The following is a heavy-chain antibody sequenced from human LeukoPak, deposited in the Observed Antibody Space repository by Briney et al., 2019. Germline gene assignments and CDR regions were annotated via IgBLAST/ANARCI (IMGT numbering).Heavy chain of an antibody. J-gene: IGHJ4*02. CDR2: IYYSGST. V-gene: IGHV4-39*07. CDR1: GGSISSSSYY. Sequence: PSETLSLTCTVSGGSISSSSYYWGWIRQPPGKGLEWIGSIYYSGSTYYNPSLKSRVTISVDTSKNQFSLKLSSVTAADTAVYYCASGGYEVDYWGQGTLVTVSS. CDR3: ASGGYEVDY. D-gene: IGHD3-16*01.